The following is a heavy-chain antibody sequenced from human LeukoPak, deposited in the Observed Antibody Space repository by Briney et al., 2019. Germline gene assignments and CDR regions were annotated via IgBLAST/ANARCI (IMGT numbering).Heavy chain of an antibody. CDR1: GFTFSSYE. CDR2: ISSSGSTI. V-gene: IGHV3-48*03. CDR3: ARDLSSRGYTYGTPAFTFDI. D-gene: IGHD5-18*01. Sequence: GGSLRLSCAASGFTFSSYEMNWVRQAPGKGLEWVSYISSSGSTIYYADSLKGRFTISRDNAKNSLSLLMNSLRAEDTAVYYCARDLSSRGYTYGTPAFTFDIWGQGTMVTVSS. J-gene: IGHJ3*02.